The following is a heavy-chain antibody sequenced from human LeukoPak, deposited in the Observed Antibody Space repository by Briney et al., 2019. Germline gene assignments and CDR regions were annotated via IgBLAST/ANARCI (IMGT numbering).Heavy chain of an antibody. V-gene: IGHV4-4*07. CDR1: GGSISIYF. D-gene: IGHD3-22*01. J-gene: IGHJ6*03. Sequence: SETLSLTCTVSGGSISIYFWSWIRQPAGKGLEWLGRIYTSGSTNYSPSLKSRLTISVDKPKNQFSLKLSSVTAADTAVYYCARDYYASSGYYGRGGYYYMDVWGKGTTVTVSS. CDR3: ARDYYASSGYYGRGGYYYMDV. CDR2: IYTSGST.